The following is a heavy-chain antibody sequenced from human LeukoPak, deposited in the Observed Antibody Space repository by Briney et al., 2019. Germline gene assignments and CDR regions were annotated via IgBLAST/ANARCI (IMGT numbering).Heavy chain of an antibody. V-gene: IGHV4-34*01. CDR1: GGSFSGYY. CDR3: ARGGQYAKEYYFDY. J-gene: IGHJ4*02. Sequence: SETLSLTCAVYGGSFSGYYWSWIRQPPGKGLEWIGEINHSGSTNYNPSLKSRVTISVGTSKNQFSLKLSSVTAADTAVYYCARGGQYAKEYYFDYWGQGTLVTVSS. CDR2: INHSGST. D-gene: IGHD2-2*01.